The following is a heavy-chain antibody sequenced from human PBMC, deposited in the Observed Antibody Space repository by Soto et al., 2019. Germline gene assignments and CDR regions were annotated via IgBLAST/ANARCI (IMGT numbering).Heavy chain of an antibody. CDR3: AHTGEISRDGFGH. CDR1: GFSLSTIGVC. Sequence: SRPTLVNPTHTLTLTCTFSGFSLSTIGVCVVWIRKPPGKALDCLALIYWNDDKRDSPCLKSMLTITEDTSKNQVVLTMTNLEPLETATYYCAHTGEISRDGFGHRGQGTLVTVSS. J-gene: IGHJ5*02. D-gene: IGHD3-16*01. CDR2: IYWNDDK. V-gene: IGHV2-5*01.